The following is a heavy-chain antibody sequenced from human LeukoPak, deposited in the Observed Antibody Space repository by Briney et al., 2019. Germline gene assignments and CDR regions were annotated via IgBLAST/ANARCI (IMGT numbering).Heavy chain of an antibody. Sequence: SETLSLTCAVAGASISNSNWWTWVRQPPGKGLEWIGEIYHSGSTNYKPSLKSRVTISVDTSKNQFSLKLSSVTAADTAVYYCARATRRDGYKHAGWYFDLWGRGTLVTVSS. CDR2: IYHSGST. D-gene: IGHD5-24*01. J-gene: IGHJ2*01. CDR1: GASISNSNW. V-gene: IGHV4-4*02. CDR3: ARATRRDGYKHAGWYFDL.